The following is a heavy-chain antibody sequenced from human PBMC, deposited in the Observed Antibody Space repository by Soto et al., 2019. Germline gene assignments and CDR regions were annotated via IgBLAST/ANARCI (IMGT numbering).Heavy chain of an antibody. CDR2: INPSGGST. V-gene: IGHV1-46*01. Sequence: QVLLVQSGAEVKTPGASVKVSCKASGYTFTSYYMHWVRQAPGQGLEWMGMINPSGGSTTYAQKFQGRVTMTRDTSTSTVNLEVSSLRSDDTSGYYCARGRRDQLIDYYYGMDVWGQGTMITVSS. J-gene: IGHJ6*02. CDR3: ARGRRDQLIDYYYGMDV. D-gene: IGHD2-2*01. CDR1: GYTFTSYY.